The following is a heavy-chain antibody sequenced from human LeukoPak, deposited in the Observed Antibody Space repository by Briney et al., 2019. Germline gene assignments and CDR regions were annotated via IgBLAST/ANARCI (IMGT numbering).Heavy chain of an antibody. CDR1: GFTFSSYS. V-gene: IGHV3-48*01. CDR2: ISSSSSTI. D-gene: IGHD1-7*01. Sequence: HPGGSLRLSCAASGFTFSSYSMNWVRQAPGRGLEWVSYISSSSSTIYYADSVKGRFTISRDNAKNSLYLQMNSLRAEDTAVYYCARMSGITGTLDYYYMDVWGKGTTVTVSS. CDR3: ARMSGITGTLDYYYMDV. J-gene: IGHJ6*03.